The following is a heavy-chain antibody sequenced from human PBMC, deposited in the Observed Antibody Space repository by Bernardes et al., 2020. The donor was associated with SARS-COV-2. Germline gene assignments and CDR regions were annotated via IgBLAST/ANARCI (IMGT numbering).Heavy chain of an antibody. CDR3: ARDARSGWYSYFDY. CDR2: FFTSWSN. J-gene: IGHJ4*02. D-gene: IGHD6-19*01. V-gene: IGHV4-61*09. Sequence: TLSLTCTVPVGSLSSGSYHSSWIRQPAGEGLGWIGHFFTSWSNDYNPPRKSRVTISGDTSKNQFSLKLRSVTAADTAVYYCARDARSGWYSYFDYWGQGTLVTVSS. CDR1: VGSLSSGSYH.